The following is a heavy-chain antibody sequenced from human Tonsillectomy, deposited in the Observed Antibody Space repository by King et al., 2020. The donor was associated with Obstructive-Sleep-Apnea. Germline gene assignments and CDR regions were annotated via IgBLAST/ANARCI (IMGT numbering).Heavy chain of an antibody. CDR3: ARDLEWELLEGYFDY. V-gene: IGHV3-30*04. CDR1: GFIFSSYA. CDR2: ISYVGRNK. D-gene: IGHD1-26*01. J-gene: IGHJ4*02. Sequence: QMVESGGGMVKPGRSLRLSFAASGFIFSSYAMHWDRQAPGKGLEWVAVISYVGRNKYYADSVKGRFTSSRDTSNNTLFLQINSLRSEDTAVYYCARDLEWELLEGYFDYWGQGTLVTVSS.